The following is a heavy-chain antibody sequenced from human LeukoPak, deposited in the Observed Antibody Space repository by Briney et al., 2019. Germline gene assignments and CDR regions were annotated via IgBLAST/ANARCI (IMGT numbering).Heavy chain of an antibody. CDR3: ARDQGGLRFLDY. Sequence: SETLSLTCTVSGGSISSSSYYWGWIRQPPGKGLEWIGSIYYSGSTYYNSSLKSRVTISVDTSKNQFSLKLSSVTAADTAVYYCARDQGGLRFLDYWGQGTLVTVSS. CDR2: IYYSGST. J-gene: IGHJ4*02. V-gene: IGHV4-39*07. CDR1: GGSISSSSYY. D-gene: IGHD1-26*01.